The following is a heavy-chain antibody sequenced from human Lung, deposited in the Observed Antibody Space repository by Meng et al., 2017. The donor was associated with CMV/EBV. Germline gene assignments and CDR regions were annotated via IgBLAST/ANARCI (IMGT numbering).Heavy chain of an antibody. CDR1: DYTFSSYG. Sequence: ASVKVSCKASDYTFSSYGISWVRQAPGQGLEWMGWISGYNGNTNYAQRLQGRVTMTTDTSTSTAYMELRSLRFDGTAVYYCARDRAMGSSWVDPWGQGTLVTVSS. CDR3: ARDRAMGSSWVDP. V-gene: IGHV1-18*01. D-gene: IGHD2-2*01. CDR2: ISGYNGNT. J-gene: IGHJ5*02.